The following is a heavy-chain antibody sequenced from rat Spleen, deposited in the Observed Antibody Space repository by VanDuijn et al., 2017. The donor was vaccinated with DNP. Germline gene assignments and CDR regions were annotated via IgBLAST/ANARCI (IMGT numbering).Heavy chain of an antibody. D-gene: IGHD1-11*01. CDR3: ARGLNYGGYIYSWYFDF. J-gene: IGHJ1*01. CDR2: ISYSGST. CDR1: GYSITSNY. Sequence: EVQLQESGPGLVKPSQSLSLTCSVTGYSITSNYWGWIRKFPGNKMEWMGYISYSGSTSYNPSLKSRISITRDTSKRQFFLQLNSVTTEDTATYYCARGLNYGGYIYSWYFDFWGPGTMVTVSS. V-gene: IGHV3-1*01.